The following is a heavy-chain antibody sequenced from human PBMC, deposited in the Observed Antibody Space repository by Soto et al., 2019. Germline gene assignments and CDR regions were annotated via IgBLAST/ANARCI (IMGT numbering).Heavy chain of an antibody. J-gene: IGHJ6*02. D-gene: IGHD3-3*01. CDR3: ARDFTTIFGVVIMRYGMDV. CDR2: INPSGGST. Sequence: ASVKVSCKASGYTFTSYYMHWVRQAPGQGLAWMGIINPSGGSTSYAQKFQGRVTMTRDTSTSTVYMELSSLRSEDTAVYYCARDFTTIFGVVIMRYGMDVWGQGTTVTVSS. CDR1: GYTFTSYY. V-gene: IGHV1-46*01.